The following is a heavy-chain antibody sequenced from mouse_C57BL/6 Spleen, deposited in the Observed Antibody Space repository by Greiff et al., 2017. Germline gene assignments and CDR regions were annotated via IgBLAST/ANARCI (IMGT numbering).Heavy chain of an antibody. J-gene: IGHJ3*01. CDR1: GFTFSNYW. CDR2: IRLKSDNYAT. CDR3: TAHSNTWFAY. D-gene: IGHD2-5*01. Sequence: EVKVEESGGGLVQPGGSMKLSCVASGFTFSNYWMNWVRQSPEKGLEWVAQIRLKSDNYATHYAESVKGRFTISRDDSKSSVYLQMNNLRAEDTGIYYCTAHSNTWFAYWGQGTLVTVSA. V-gene: IGHV6-3*01.